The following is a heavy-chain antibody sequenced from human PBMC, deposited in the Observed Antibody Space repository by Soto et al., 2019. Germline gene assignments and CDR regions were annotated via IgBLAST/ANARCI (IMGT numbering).Heavy chain of an antibody. J-gene: IGHJ4*02. D-gene: IGHD2-15*01. CDR3: ARDLRDIVVVVATY. CDR2: ISYDGSNK. V-gene: IGHV3-30-3*01. Sequence: QVQLVESGGGVVQPGRSLRLSCAASGFTFSSYAMHWVRQAPGKGLEWVAVISYDGSNKYYADSVKGRFTISRDNSKNPLYLQMNSLRAEDTAVYYCARDLRDIVVVVATYWGQGTLVTVSS. CDR1: GFTFSSYA.